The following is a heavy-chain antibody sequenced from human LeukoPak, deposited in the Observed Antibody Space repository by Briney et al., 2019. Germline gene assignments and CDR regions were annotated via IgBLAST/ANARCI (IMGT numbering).Heavy chain of an antibody. J-gene: IGHJ4*02. CDR3: AKGYYSSGRGY. V-gene: IGHV3-66*01. CDR2: IYSGGST. CDR1: GFTVSSNY. D-gene: IGHD6-19*01. Sequence: GGSLRLSCAASGFTVSSNYMSWVRQAPGKGLEWVSVIYSGGSTYYADSVKGRFTISRDNAKNSLYLQMDSLRAEDTAVYYCAKGYYSSGRGYWGQGTLVTVSS.